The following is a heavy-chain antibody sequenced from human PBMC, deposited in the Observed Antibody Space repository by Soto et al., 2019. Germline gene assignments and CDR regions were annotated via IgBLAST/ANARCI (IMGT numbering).Heavy chain of an antibody. CDR1: GDSISSFY. J-gene: IGHJ4*02. Sequence: QVQLQESGPGLVKPSETLSLTCTVSGDSISSFYWTWIRQPPGKGLEWVGYIFSSGSTNYNPSLKNRLTISVDTSENQFSRKLTSVTAADTAVYYCARVGYCSSTPCWPIGYFEYWGQGTLVTVSS. CDR3: ARVGYCSSTPCWPIGYFEY. CDR2: IFSSGST. D-gene: IGHD2-2*01. V-gene: IGHV4-59*01.